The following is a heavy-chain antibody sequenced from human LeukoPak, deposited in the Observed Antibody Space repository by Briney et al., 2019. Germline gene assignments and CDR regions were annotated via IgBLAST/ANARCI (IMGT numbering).Heavy chain of an antibody. V-gene: IGHV3-23*01. CDR2: ISGSGGST. D-gene: IGHD6-19*01. CDR1: GFTFSSYA. CDR3: AKDPSSGWYPDY. Sequence: PGGPLRLSCAASGFTFSSYAMSWVRQAPGKGLEWVSAISGSGGSTYYADSVKGRFTISRDNSKNTLYLQMNSLRAEDTAVYYCAKDPSSGWYPDYWGQGTLVTVSS. J-gene: IGHJ4*02.